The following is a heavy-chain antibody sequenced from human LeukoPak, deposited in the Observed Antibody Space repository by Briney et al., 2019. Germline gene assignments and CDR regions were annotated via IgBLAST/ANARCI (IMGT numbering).Heavy chain of an antibody. V-gene: IGHV1-2*04. Sequence: ASVKVSCKVSGYTLTELSMHWVRQAPAQGLEWMGWINPNSGGTNYAQKFQGWVTMTRDTSISTAYMELSRLRSDDTAVYYCARDRIAAADAFDYWGQGTLVTVSS. CDR1: GYTLTELS. J-gene: IGHJ4*02. D-gene: IGHD6-13*01. CDR2: INPNSGGT. CDR3: ARDRIAAADAFDY.